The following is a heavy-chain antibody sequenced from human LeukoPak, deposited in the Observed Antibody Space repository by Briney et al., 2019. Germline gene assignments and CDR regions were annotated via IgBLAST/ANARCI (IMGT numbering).Heavy chain of an antibody. CDR2: IKQDGSEK. CDR1: GFTFRSSE. D-gene: IGHD1-20*01. V-gene: IGHV3-7*01. J-gene: IGHJ4*02. Sequence: GGSLRLSCAASGFTFRSSEMNWVRQAPGKGLEWVANIKQDGSEKYYVDSVKGRFTISRDNAKNSLYLQMNSLRAEDTAVYYCARVWGYNWNYWGQGTLVTVSS. CDR3: ARVWGYNWNY.